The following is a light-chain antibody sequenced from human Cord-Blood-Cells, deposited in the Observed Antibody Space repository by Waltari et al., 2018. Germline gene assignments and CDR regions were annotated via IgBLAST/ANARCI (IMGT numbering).Light chain of an antibody. V-gene: IGKV3-20*01. CDR2: GAS. CDR3: QQYGSSPLT. CDR1: QRVISSY. J-gene: IGKJ4*02. Sequence: EIVMTQSPVTLSLSPGERATLSCRASQRVISSYFPCYPEKHGQRPWLLIYGASSRASGIPDRFRGSGSGTDFTITISRLEPEDFAVYYCQQYGSSPLTFGGGTKVEIK.